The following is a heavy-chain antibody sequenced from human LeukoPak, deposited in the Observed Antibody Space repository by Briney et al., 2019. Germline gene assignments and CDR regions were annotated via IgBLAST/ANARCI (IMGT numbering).Heavy chain of an antibody. J-gene: IGHJ4*02. CDR2: IYYSGDT. CDR3: ARQLTGKHCFDN. V-gene: IGHV4-59*08. CDR1: GGSMTGYY. Sequence: SETLSLTCTVSGGSMTGYYWIWIRQPPVKGLEWIGYIYYSGDTNYNPSLKSRATISVDTSKNQFSLKLNSVTATDTAIYYCARQLTGKHCFDNWGQGTLVTASS. D-gene: IGHD7-27*01.